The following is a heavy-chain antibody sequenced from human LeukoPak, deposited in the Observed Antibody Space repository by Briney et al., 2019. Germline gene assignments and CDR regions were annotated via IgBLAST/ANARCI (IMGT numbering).Heavy chain of an antibody. CDR1: GDSISDYY. CDR2: IHSSGST. J-gene: IGHJ4*02. V-gene: IGHV4-59*01. Sequence: TASEILSLTWIVPGDSISDYYWTWIRQPPGKGLEWIAYIHSSGSTNYNPSLKSRVIISVDTSRSQLSLKLSSVTAADTAVYYCARIEGDNSLDYWGQGTLVTVSS. D-gene: IGHD3-16*01. CDR3: ARIEGDNSLDY.